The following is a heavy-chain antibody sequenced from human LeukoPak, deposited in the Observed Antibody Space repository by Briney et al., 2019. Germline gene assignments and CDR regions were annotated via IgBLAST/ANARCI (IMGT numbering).Heavy chain of an antibody. CDR2: IYYSGST. CDR1: GGSISSGDYY. CDR3: ARWYYDFWSGYHHYFDY. Sequence: PSQTLSLTCTVSGGSISSGDYYWSWIRQPPGKGLEWIGYIYYSGSTYYNPSLKNRVTISVDTSKNQFSLKLSSVTAADTAVYYCARWYYDFWSGYHHYFDYWGQGTLVTVSS. J-gene: IGHJ4*02. D-gene: IGHD3-3*01. V-gene: IGHV4-30-4*08.